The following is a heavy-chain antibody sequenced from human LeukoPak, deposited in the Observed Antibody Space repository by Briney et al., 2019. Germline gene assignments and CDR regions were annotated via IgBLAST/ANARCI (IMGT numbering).Heavy chain of an antibody. Sequence: GSLRLSCAASGFTFSSYEMNWVRQAPGKGLEWVSYISNSGTTIYYADSVKGRFSISRDNAKNSLYLQMSSLRAGDTAVYYCARVALSMGENGFDLWGPGTMVAVSS. V-gene: IGHV3-48*03. CDR1: GFTFSSYE. J-gene: IGHJ3*01. CDR2: ISNSGTTI. D-gene: IGHD2/OR15-2a*01. CDR3: ARVALSMGENGFDL.